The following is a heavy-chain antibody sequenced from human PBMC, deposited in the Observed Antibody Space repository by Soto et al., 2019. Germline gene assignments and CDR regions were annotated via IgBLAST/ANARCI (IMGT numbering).Heavy chain of an antibody. CDR1: GDSMSVYY. CDR2: VYYTGST. D-gene: IGHD7-27*01. CDR3: ARITKSPNSGYFDY. J-gene: IGHJ4*02. Sequence: PSETLSLTCSVSGDSMSVYYWTWFRQPPGKGLEWIGYVYYTGSTNYNPSLKSRVTVSVDTSRNQFSLILSSVTAADTAVYYCARITKSPNSGYFDYWGQGALVT. V-gene: IGHV4-59*01.